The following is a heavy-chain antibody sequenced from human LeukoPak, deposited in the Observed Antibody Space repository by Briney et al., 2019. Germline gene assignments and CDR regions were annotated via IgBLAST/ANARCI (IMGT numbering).Heavy chain of an antibody. V-gene: IGHV4-59*01. D-gene: IGHD4-17*01. Sequence: PSETLSLTCTVSGGSISSYYWSWIRQPPGKGLEWIGYIYYSGSTNYNPSLKSRVTISVDTSKNQFSLKLSSVTAADTAVYYCARLGLPYGDYYYYGMDVWGQGTTVTVSS. CDR2: IYYSGST. J-gene: IGHJ6*02. CDR1: GGSISSYY. CDR3: ARLGLPYGDYYYYGMDV.